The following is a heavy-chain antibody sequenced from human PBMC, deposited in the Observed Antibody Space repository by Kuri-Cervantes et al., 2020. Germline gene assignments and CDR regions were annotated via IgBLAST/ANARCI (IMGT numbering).Heavy chain of an antibody. D-gene: IGHD5-12*01. CDR1: GFTFSDYY. J-gene: IGHJ4*02. CDR2: IKQDGSEK. V-gene: IGHV3-7*01. CDR3: AAYGYSFVFDY. Sequence: GGSLRLSCAASGFTFSDYYMSWVRQAPGKGLEWVANIKQDGSEKYYVDSVKGRFTISRDNAKNSLYLQMNSLRAEDTAVYYCAAYGYSFVFDYWGQGTLVTVSS.